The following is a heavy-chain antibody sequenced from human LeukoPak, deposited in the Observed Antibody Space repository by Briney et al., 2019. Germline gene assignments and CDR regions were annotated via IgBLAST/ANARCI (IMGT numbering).Heavy chain of an antibody. D-gene: IGHD2-2*01. CDR1: GYTFTSYG. V-gene: IGHV1-18*01. CDR2: ICAYNGNT. CDR3: ARYCSSTSCPGPFRYWFDP. J-gene: IGHJ5*02. Sequence: ASVKVSCKASGYTFTSYGISWVRQAPGQGLEWMGWICAYNGNTNYAQKLQGRVTMTTDTSTSTAYMELRSLRSDDTAVYYCARYCSSTSCPGPFRYWFDPWGQGTLVTVSS.